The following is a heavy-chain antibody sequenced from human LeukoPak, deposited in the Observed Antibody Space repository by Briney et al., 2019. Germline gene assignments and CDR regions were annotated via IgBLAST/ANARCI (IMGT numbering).Heavy chain of an antibody. CDR1: GDSVSSNSAA. CDR2: THYRSKWYT. J-gene: IGHJ2*01. Sequence: SQTLSLTCAISGDSVSSNSAAWNWIRQSPSRGLEWLGRTHYRSKWYTDYAVSVKSRITINPDTSRNQFSLQLNSVTPEDTAVYYCARERDGYNYVELWCFDLWGRGTLVTVSS. CDR3: ARERDGYNYVELWCFDL. V-gene: IGHV6-1*01. D-gene: IGHD5-24*01.